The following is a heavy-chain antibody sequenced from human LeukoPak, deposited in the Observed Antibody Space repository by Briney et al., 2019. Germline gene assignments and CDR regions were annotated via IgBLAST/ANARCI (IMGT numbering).Heavy chain of an antibody. CDR1: GGSISSSSYY. D-gene: IGHD6-19*01. V-gene: IGHV4-39*01. J-gene: IGHJ4*02. Sequence: SETLSLTCTVSGGSISSSSYYWGWIRQPPGKGLEWIGSIYYSGSTYYNPSLKSRVTISVDTSKNQFSLKLSSVTAADTAVYYCARHATLGQWLAEFDYWGQGTLVTVSS. CDR2: IYYSGST. CDR3: ARHATLGQWLAEFDY.